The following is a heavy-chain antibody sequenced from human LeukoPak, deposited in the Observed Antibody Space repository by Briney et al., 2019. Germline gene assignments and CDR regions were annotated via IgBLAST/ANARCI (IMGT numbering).Heavy chain of an antibody. CDR3: AKDTVRGDGYWEFDY. D-gene: IGHD5-24*01. J-gene: IGHJ4*02. Sequence: GGSLRLSCAASGFTFNNFAMTWVRQAPGKGLEWVSGILPGGGTKYYADSVKGRFTISRDNSKNTLYLQMNSLRVEDTAIYYCAKDTVRGDGYWEFDYWGQGTLVTVSP. V-gene: IGHV3-23*01. CDR1: GFTFNNFA. CDR2: ILPGGGTK.